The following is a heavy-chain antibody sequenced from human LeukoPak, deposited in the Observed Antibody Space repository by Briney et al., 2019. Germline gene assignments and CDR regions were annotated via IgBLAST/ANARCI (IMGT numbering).Heavy chain of an antibody. Sequence: PGKSLRLSCAASGSSPNNYAMHGVRQAPGKGLEGVAVRWHDGLNKFYADFLKGRFTIPRDFSKDTLHLQMSGLTVEDTAVYYCAKAGQRSYAEAFESWGQGTLVTVSS. CDR3: AKAGQRSYAEAFES. CDR2: RWHDGLNK. J-gene: IGHJ4*02. D-gene: IGHD3-16*01. CDR1: GSSPNNYA. V-gene: IGHV3-33*06.